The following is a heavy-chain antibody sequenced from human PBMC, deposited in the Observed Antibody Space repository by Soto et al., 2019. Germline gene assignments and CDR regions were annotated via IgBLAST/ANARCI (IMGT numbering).Heavy chain of an antibody. CDR1: GGSISSYY. Sequence: SETLSLTCTVSGGSISSYYWSWIRQPPGKGLEWIGYIYYSGSTNYNPSLKSRVTISVDTSKNQFSLKLSSVTAADTAVYYCARVPLEGDFNYYYYYMDVWGKGTTVTVSS. CDR3: ARVPLEGDFNYYYYYMDV. J-gene: IGHJ6*03. D-gene: IGHD3-3*01. V-gene: IGHV4-59*01. CDR2: IYYSGST.